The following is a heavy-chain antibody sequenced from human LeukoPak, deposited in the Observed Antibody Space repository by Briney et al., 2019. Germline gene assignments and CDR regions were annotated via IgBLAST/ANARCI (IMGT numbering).Heavy chain of an antibody. V-gene: IGHV3-74*03. Sequence: GGSLRLSCGASGFTFSNSWMYWVRQGPGKGPVWVSRINSDGSVIVHADSVKGRFTISRDNAKNTLFLHMNSLGVDDTAVYYCTKGPDRGGSYYLDWGQGTLVTVSS. CDR2: INSDGSVI. D-gene: IGHD1-26*01. CDR1: GFTFSNSW. J-gene: IGHJ4*02. CDR3: TKGPDRGGSYYLD.